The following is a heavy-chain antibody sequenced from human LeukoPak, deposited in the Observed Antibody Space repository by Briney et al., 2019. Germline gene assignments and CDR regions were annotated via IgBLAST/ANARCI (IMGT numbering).Heavy chain of an antibody. D-gene: IGHD6-19*01. V-gene: IGHV1-2*02. CDR2: INPNSGGT. CDR3: ARHSSGWYRAFDI. CDR1: GYTFTGYY. J-gene: IGHJ3*02. Sequence: RASVKVSCKASGYTFTGYYMHWVRQAPGQGLEWMGWINPNSGGTNYAQKFQGRVTMTRDTSISTAYMELSRLRSDDTAVYYCARHSSGWYRAFDIWGQGTMVTVSS.